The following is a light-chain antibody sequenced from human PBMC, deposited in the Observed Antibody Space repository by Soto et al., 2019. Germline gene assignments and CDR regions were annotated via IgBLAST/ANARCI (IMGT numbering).Light chain of an antibody. Sequence: EIVLTQSPATLSLSPGERATLSCRATQSVSSYLAWYQQKPGQAPRLLIYDPSNLATGIPARFSVSGSGSDFTLTISRREHEDFADYYCQQRSNWPPLYTIGQGTKLEIK. CDR3: QQRSNWPPLYT. CDR1: QSVSSY. J-gene: IGKJ2*01. V-gene: IGKV3-11*01. CDR2: DPS.